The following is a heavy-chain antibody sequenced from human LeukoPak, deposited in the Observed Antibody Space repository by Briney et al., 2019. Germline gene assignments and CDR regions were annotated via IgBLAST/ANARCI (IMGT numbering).Heavy chain of an antibody. Sequence: PGRSLRLSCAVSGFNFGDYAMTWVRQAPGKGLEWVGFIRRKAHGWGTEYSTSVRGRFAISTDDSTRIAYLQVNSLNIGQTAVYYCARGSAYDYGDSQYFQVCGQAILATVPS. CDR3: ARGSAYDYGDSQYFQV. V-gene: IGHV3-49*04. CDR2: IRRKAHGWGT. D-gene: IGHD4-17*01. J-gene: IGHJ1*01. CDR1: GFNFGDYA.